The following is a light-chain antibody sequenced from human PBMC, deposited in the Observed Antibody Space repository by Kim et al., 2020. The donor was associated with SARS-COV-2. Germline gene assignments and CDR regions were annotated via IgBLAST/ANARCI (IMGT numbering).Light chain of an antibody. CDR2: GVS. CDR3: QQYANSLWT. CDR1: QSVDRRY. J-gene: IGKJ1*01. V-gene: IGKV3-20*01. Sequence: PVERATLSGRASQSVDRRYFAWYQQKPGQAPRLLIYGVSNRATGIPDRFSGSGSGTDFTLTISRLEPEDFAVYYCQQYANSLWTFGQGTKVDIK.